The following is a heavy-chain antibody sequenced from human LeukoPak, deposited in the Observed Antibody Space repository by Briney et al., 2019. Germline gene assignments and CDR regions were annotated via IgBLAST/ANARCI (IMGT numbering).Heavy chain of an antibody. CDR3: ARVVGEDVVVPAAIQYHYYYYMDV. CDR2: MNPNSGNT. V-gene: IGHV1-8*01. CDR1: GYTFTSYD. Sequence: ASVKVSCTASGYTFTSYDINWVRQATGQGLEWMGWMNPNSGNTGYAQKFQGRVTMTRNTSISTAYMELSSLRSDDTAVYYCARVVGEDVVVPAAIQYHYYYYMDVWGKGTTVTISS. J-gene: IGHJ6*03. D-gene: IGHD2-2*01.